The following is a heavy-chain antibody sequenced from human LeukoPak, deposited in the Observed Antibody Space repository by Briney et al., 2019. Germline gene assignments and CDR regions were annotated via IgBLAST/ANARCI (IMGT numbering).Heavy chain of an antibody. CDR3: ASSQEIYDFWSGSDY. CDR2: INPNSGGT. D-gene: IGHD3-3*01. J-gene: IGHJ4*02. CDR1: GYTFTSYY. Sequence: ASVKVSCKASGYTFTSYYMNWVRQAPGQGLEWMGRINPNSGGTNYAQKFQGRVTMTRDTSISTAYMELSRLRSDDTAVYYCASSQEIYDFWSGSDYWGQGTLVTVSS. V-gene: IGHV1-2*06.